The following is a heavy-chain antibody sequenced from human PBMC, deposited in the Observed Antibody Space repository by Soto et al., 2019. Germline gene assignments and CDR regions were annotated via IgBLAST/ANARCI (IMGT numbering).Heavy chain of an antibody. CDR2: IKSKTDGGTT. CDR1: GFTVSNAW. J-gene: IGHJ6*01. Sequence: PGGALRVSCAASGFTVSNAWMSWVRQAPGKGLEGVGRIKSKTDGGTTDYAAPVKGRFTISRDDSKNTLYLQMNSLKTEDTAVYYCTTLGYTGPSGSYYSYYYGMDVWGQGTTVTVS. V-gene: IGHV3-15*01. CDR3: TTLGYTGPSGSYYSYYYGMDV. D-gene: IGHD1-26*01.